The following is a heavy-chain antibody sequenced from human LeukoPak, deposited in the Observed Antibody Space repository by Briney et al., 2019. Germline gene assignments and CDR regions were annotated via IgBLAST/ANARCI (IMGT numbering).Heavy chain of an antibody. CDR3: ARHRYYYDSSGSPHFVY. Sequence: GGSLTLSCAASGFTFSSYRMNWLRQAPGKGLEWFSSISSSSSYIYYADSVKGRFTISRDNAKNSLYLQMNSLRAEDTAVYYCARHRYYYDSSGSPHFVYWGQGTLATVSS. CDR2: ISSSSSYI. D-gene: IGHD3-22*01. CDR1: GFTFSSYR. J-gene: IGHJ4*02. V-gene: IGHV3-21*01.